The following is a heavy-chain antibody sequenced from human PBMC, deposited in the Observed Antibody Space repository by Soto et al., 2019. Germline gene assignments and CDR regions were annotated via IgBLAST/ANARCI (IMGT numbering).Heavy chain of an antibody. J-gene: IGHJ4*02. V-gene: IGHV3-72*01. D-gene: IGHD5-18*01. CDR2: TRNKANSYTT. Sequence: GGSLRLSCAASGFTFSDHYMDWVRQAPGKGLEWVGRTRNKANSYTTEYAASVKGRFTISREDSKNSLYLQMNSLKTEDTAVYYCSEGPHTAMLNWGQGSLVTVSS. CDR3: SEGPHTAMLN. CDR1: GFTFSDHY.